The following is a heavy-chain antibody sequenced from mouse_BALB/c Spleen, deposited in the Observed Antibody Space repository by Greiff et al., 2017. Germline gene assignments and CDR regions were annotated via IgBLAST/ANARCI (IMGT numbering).Heavy chain of an antibody. CDR2: IYPSDSYT. J-gene: IGHJ1*01. CDR1: GYTFTSYW. Sequence: QVQLQQPGAELVRPGASVKLSCKASGYTFTSYWINWVKQRPGQGLEWIGNIYPSDSYTNYNQKFKDKATLTVDKSSSTAYMQLSSPTSEDSAVYYCTRYGKPSYWYFDVWGAGTTVTVSS. V-gene: IGHV1-69*02. CDR3: TRYGKPSYWYFDV. D-gene: IGHD2-1*01.